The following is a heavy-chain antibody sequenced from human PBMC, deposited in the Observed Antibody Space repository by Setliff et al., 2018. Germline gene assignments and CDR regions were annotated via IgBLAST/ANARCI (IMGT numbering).Heavy chain of an antibody. D-gene: IGHD2-15*01. CDR3: ARTCSGSGCYAGLES. J-gene: IGHJ4*02. Sequence: GGSLRLSCAVSGFTVSRDYMSWVRQAPGKGLEWVSLIYNDGRTHYADSVKGRFTISRDNSRNTLYLQMNSLRPEDTAVYYCARTCSGSGCYAGLESWGQGTPVTVSS. V-gene: IGHV3-53*05. CDR1: GFTVSRDY. CDR2: IYNDGRT.